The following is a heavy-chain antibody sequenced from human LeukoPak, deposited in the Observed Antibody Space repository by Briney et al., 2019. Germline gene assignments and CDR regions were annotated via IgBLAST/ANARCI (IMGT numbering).Heavy chain of an antibody. CDR1: GFTVTGNY. CDR2: IYSDGST. J-gene: IGHJ4*02. CDR3: ARASGKGSGSGY. Sequence: GGSLRLSCAASGFTVTGNYMSWVRQAPGKGPEWVSVIYSDGSTYYADSVKGRFTISRDNSKNTLYFQMNSLRAEDTAVYYCARASGKGSGSGYWGQGTLVTVSS. V-gene: IGHV3-66*01. D-gene: IGHD6-19*01.